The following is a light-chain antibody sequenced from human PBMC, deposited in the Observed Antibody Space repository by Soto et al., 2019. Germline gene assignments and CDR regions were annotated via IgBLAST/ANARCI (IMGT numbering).Light chain of an antibody. CDR1: QSVTSN. Sequence: EIVITQSPATLSVSPGERATLSCSASQSVTSNYLAWYLQKPGQAPRLLIYGASTRATGIPARFSGSGSVTEFTLTISSLQSEDFAVYYCQQYNNWPLTFGGGTKVDIK. CDR3: QQYNNWPLT. CDR2: GAS. J-gene: IGKJ4*01. V-gene: IGKV3-15*01.